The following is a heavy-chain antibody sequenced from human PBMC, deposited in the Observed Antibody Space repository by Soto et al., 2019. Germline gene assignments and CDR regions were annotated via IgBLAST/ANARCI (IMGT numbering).Heavy chain of an antibody. CDR2: INAGNGNT. V-gene: IGHV1-3*01. CDR3: ASDHYDFWSGYRTPFDY. D-gene: IGHD3-3*01. J-gene: IGHJ4*02. Sequence: QVQLVQSGAEVKKPGASVKVSCKASGYTFTSYAMHWVRQAPGQRLEWMGWINAGNGNTKYSQKCQGRVTITRDTAASTPDMELSGQRPDDTAVYCCASDHYDFWSGYRTPFDYWGQGNLVTVSS. CDR1: GYTFTSYA.